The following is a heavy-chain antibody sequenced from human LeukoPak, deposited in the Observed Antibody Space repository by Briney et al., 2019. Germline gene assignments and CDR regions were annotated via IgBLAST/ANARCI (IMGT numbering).Heavy chain of an antibody. CDR3: ARSGLYYDFWSPRLPIDY. J-gene: IGHJ4*02. CDR2: INPNSGGT. CDR1: GYTFTGYY. Sequence: ASVKVSCKASGYTFTGYYMHWVRQAPGQGLEWMGWINPNSGGTNYAQKFQGRVTMTRDTSISTAYMELSRLRSDDTAVYYCARSGLYYDFWSPRLPIDYWGQGTLVTVSS. V-gene: IGHV1-2*02. D-gene: IGHD3-3*01.